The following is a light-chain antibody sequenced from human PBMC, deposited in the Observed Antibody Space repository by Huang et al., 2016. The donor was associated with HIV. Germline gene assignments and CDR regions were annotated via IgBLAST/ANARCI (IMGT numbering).Light chain of an antibody. Sequence: EIVLAQSPVTLSLSPGERATLACRASQSVSVYLAWYQQKAGQPPRLLIYNASNRATGIPARFSGSGFGTDFTLTISSLEPEDFAVYYCQQRSDWPPTFGRGTKVEIK. J-gene: IGKJ1*01. CDR2: NAS. V-gene: IGKV3-11*01. CDR1: QSVSVY. CDR3: QQRSDWPPT.